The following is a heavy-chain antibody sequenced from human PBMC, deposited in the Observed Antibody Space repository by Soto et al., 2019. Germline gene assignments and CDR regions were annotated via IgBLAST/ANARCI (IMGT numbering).Heavy chain of an antibody. D-gene: IGHD3-16*01. V-gene: IGHV3-7*03. CDR1: GFRFSSSW. CDR2: INQGGSQK. J-gene: IGHJ1*01. CDR3: ASWADAADEDYFHH. Sequence: PGGSLRLSCAGSGFRFSSSWMSWIRQAPGKGLEWVAHINQGGSQKYYVDSAKGRFTISRDNAKTSLYLQMNNLRAEDTATYYCASWADAADEDYFHHWGQGTQVTV.